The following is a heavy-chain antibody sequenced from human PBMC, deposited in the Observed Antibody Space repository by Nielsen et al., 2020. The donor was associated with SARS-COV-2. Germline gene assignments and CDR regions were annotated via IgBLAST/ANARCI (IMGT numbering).Heavy chain of an antibody. Sequence: GGSLRLSCAASGFTFSNAWMSWVRQAPGKGLEWVGRIKSKTDGGTTDYAAPVKGRFTISRDDSKNTLYLQMNSLRAEDTAVYYCAKDLGAAAGYDYWGQGTLVTVSS. J-gene: IGHJ4*02. CDR1: GFTFSNAW. CDR2: IKSKTDGGTT. V-gene: IGHV3-15*01. CDR3: AKDLGAAAGYDY. D-gene: IGHD6-13*01.